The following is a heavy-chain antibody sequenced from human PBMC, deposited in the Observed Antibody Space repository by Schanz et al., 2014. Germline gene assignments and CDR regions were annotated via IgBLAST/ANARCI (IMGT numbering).Heavy chain of an antibody. D-gene: IGHD3-16*01. J-gene: IGHJ4*02. Sequence: QVQLVQSGAEVKKPGASVKVSCKTSGYTFTDYPINWVRQAPGRRLEWMGWINTASGNTRYSEAFQGRVTMTRDTSATAAYMELSSLTSEDTAVYYCAKVAEEGTHINNWGGDYFDFWGQGTLVTVSS. CDR2: INTASGNT. V-gene: IGHV1-3*04. CDR1: GYTFTDYP. CDR3: AKVAEEGTHINNWGGDYFDF.